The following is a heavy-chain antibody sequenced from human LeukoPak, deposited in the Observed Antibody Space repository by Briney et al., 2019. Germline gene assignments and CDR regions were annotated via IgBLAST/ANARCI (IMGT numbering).Heavy chain of an antibody. CDR2: TYYKSKWYN. V-gene: IGHV6-1*01. CDR1: GDSVSSNSAA. D-gene: IGHD6-19*01. Sequence: PSQTLSLTCVISGDSVSSNSAAWNWIRQSPSRGLEWLGRTYYKSKWYNDYAVSVKSRITIDPDTSKNQFSLLLNSVTPEDTAVCYCARQYNSACDYWGQGTLVTVSS. CDR3: ARQYNSACDY. J-gene: IGHJ4*02.